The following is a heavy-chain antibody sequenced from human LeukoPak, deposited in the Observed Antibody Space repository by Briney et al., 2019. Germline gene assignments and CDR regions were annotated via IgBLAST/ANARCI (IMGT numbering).Heavy chain of an antibody. D-gene: IGHD5-12*01. CDR3: AKDRPTWPIDY. J-gene: IGHJ4*02. CDR2: ISYDGGNK. Sequence: GGSLRLSCAASGFSFSSYGLHWVRQAPGKGLEWVAVISYDGGNKYYADSVRGRFTISRDNSKNTLYLQMNSLRAEDTAVYYCAKDRPTWPIDYWGQGTLVTVSS. CDR1: GFSFSSYG. V-gene: IGHV3-30*18.